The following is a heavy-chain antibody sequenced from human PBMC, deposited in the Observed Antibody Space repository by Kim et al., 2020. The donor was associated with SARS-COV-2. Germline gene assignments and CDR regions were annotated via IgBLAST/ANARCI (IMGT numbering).Heavy chain of an antibody. V-gene: IGHV3-9*01. D-gene: IGHD3-10*01. Sequence: SVKGRFTISRDNAKNSLYLKMNSLRAEDTALYYCAKDMGRYYGSGSLVDYWGQGTLVTVSS. J-gene: IGHJ4*02. CDR3: AKDMGRYYGSGSLVDY.